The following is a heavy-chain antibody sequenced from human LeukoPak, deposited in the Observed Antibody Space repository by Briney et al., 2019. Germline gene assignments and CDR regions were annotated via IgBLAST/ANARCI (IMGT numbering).Heavy chain of an antibody. J-gene: IGHJ6*02. CDR1: GFTVSSNY. D-gene: IGHD4-11*01. CDR2: IYSGGST. V-gene: IGHV3-66*01. CDR3: ARDLTTSYYYYGMDV. Sequence: GGSLRLSCAASGFTVSSNYMSWVRQAPGKGLEWVSVIYSGGSTYYADSVKGRFTISRDNSKNTLYLQMNSLRAEDTAVYYCARDLTTSYYYYGMDVWGQGTTVTVSS.